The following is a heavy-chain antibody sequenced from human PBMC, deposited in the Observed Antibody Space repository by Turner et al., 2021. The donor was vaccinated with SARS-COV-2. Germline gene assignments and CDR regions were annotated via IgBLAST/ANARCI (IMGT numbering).Heavy chain of an antibody. CDR3: ARHWEVAAAAYLARFDP. D-gene: IGHD6-13*01. V-gene: IGHV4-39*01. Sequence: QLQLQESGPGLVKPSETLSLTCTVSGGPISSSSYYWGWIRQPPGKGLEWIGRIYYSGSTYYNPSLKSRVTISVDTSKNHFSLKLSSVTAADTALYYCARHWEVAAAAYLARFDPWGQGTLVTVSS. J-gene: IGHJ5*02. CDR2: IYYSGST. CDR1: GGPISSSSYY.